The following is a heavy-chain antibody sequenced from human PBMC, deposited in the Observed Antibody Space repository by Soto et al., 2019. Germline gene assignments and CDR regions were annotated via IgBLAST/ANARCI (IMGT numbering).Heavy chain of an antibody. CDR1: GFAFGSYW. CDR2: ISQDGAIA. D-gene: IGHD1-1*01. J-gene: IGHJ4*02. Sequence: VQLVESGEGLLKPGGSLRLSCAASGFAFGSYWMHWVRQAPGKGLAWVSRISQDGAIATQADSVKGRFTISRDNAKNTLFLQMNSLRADDTAVYYCLRDQRHWNEFADQWGQGTLVTVSS. CDR3: LRDQRHWNEFADQ. V-gene: IGHV3-74*01.